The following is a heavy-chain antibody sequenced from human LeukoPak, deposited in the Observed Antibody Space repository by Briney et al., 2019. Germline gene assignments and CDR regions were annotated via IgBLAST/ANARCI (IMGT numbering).Heavy chain of an antibody. D-gene: IGHD6-13*01. J-gene: IGHJ5*02. CDR1: GYTLTELS. Sequence: ASVKVSCKVSGYTLTELSMHWVRQAPGKGLEWMGGFDPEDGETIYAQKFQGRVTMTEDTSTDTAYMELSSLRSEDTAVYNCATERPGIAAAGTLNWFDPWGQGTLVTVSS. CDR2: FDPEDGET. CDR3: ATERPGIAAAGTLNWFDP. V-gene: IGHV1-24*01.